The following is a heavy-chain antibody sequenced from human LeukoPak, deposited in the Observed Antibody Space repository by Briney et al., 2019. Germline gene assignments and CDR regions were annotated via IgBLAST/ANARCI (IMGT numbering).Heavy chain of an antibody. J-gene: IGHJ5*02. CDR3: ARDGDYCVDP. D-gene: IGHD2-15*01. CDR1: GYTFNN. V-gene: IGHV1-46*02. CDR2: INPSGGST. Sequence: ASVKVSCKASGYTFNNMHWVRQAPGQGLEWMGIINPSGGSTSYAQKFQGRVTMTRDTSTSTVYMELSSLTSEDTAVYYCARDGDYCVDPWGQGTLVTVSS.